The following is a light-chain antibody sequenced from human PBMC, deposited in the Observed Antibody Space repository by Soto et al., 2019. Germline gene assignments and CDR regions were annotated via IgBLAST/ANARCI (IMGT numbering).Light chain of an antibody. CDR3: SSYTSSSSDG. Sequence: QSALTQPASVSGSPGQSITISCTGTSSDVGGYIYVSWYQQHPGKAPKLMISDVTSRPSGVSYRFSGSKSGNTASLTISGLQAEDEADYYCSSYTSSSSDGFGTWTKVTVL. J-gene: IGLJ1*01. V-gene: IGLV2-14*01. CDR2: DVT. CDR1: SSDVGGYIY.